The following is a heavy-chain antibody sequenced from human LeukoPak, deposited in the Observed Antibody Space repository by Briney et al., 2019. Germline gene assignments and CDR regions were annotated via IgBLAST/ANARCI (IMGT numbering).Heavy chain of an antibody. CDR3: AKSQDGGRLFHFDY. CDR2: IWYDGSNK. V-gene: IGHV3-33*06. D-gene: IGHD1-26*01. CDR1: GFTFSSHG. Sequence: GRSLRLSCAASGFTFSSHGMHWVRQAPGKGLEWVAVIWYDGSNKYYADSVKGRFTISRDNSKNTLYLQMNSLRAEDTAVYFCAKSQDGGRLFHFDYWGQGTLVTVSS. J-gene: IGHJ4*02.